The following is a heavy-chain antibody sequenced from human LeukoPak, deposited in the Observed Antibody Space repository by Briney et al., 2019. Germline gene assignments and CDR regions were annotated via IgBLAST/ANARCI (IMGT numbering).Heavy chain of an antibody. Sequence: ASVKVSCKASGYTFTGYYMHWVRQAPGQGLEWMGWINPNSGGTNYAQKFQGRVTMTRDTSISTAYMEQSRLRSDDTAVYYCASYYYGSGSYYPFDYWGQGTLVTVSS. CDR3: ASYYYGSGSYYPFDY. CDR1: GYTFTGYY. V-gene: IGHV1-2*02. CDR2: INPNSGGT. J-gene: IGHJ4*02. D-gene: IGHD3-10*01.